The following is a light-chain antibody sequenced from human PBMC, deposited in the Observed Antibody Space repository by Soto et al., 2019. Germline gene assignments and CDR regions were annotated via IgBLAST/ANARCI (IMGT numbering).Light chain of an antibody. J-gene: IGLJ2*01. CDR3: NSYATGTCVV. V-gene: IGLV2-14*03. CDR1: SSDVGGYNY. Sequence: QSALAQPASVSGSPGQSITISCTGTSSDVGGYNYVSWYQQHPGKAPKLMIYDVSNRPSGVSNRFSGSKSGNSASLTISGLQAEDEADYYCNSYATGTCVVFGGGTKVTVL. CDR2: DVS.